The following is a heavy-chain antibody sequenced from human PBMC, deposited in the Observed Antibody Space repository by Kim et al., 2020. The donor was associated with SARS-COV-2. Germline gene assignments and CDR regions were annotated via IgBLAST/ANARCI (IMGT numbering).Heavy chain of an antibody. Sequence: GGSLRLSCAASGFTFSSYGMHWVRQAPGKGLEWVAVISYDGSNKYYADSVKGRFTISRDNSKNTLYLQMNSLRAEDTAVYYCAKDRRIAAAGRGFDYWGQGTLVTVSS. J-gene: IGHJ4*02. CDR2: ISYDGSNK. V-gene: IGHV3-30*18. CDR3: AKDRRIAAAGRGFDY. CDR1: GFTFSSYG. D-gene: IGHD6-13*01.